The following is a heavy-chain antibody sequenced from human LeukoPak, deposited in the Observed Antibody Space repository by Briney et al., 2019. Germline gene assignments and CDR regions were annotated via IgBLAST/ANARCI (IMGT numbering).Heavy chain of an antibody. J-gene: IGHJ3*02. CDR3: AREVGARAFDI. CDR1: GFTFSSYS. Sequence: GGSLRLSCAASGFTFSSYSMNWVRQAPGKGLEWVSSISSSSGYIYYADSVKGRFTISRDDAKNSLYLQMNSLRAEDTAVYYCAREVGARAFDIWGQGTMVTVSS. V-gene: IGHV3-21*01. D-gene: IGHD1-26*01. CDR2: ISSSSGYI.